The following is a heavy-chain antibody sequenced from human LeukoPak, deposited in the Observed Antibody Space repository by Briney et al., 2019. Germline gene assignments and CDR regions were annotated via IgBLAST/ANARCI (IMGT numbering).Heavy chain of an antibody. CDR3: AKDIDVGPGIAVAGPRVWAFDI. V-gene: IGHV3-74*01. J-gene: IGHJ3*02. CDR1: GFTLSSYW. CDR2: INNDGVST. Sequence: GGSLRLSCATSGFTLSSYWMHWVRQVPGKGLEWLSRINNDGVSTSYADSVKGRLTISRDNAKNSLYLQMNSLRAEDTALYYCAKDIDVGPGIAVAGPRVWAFDIWGQGTMVTVSS. D-gene: IGHD6-19*01.